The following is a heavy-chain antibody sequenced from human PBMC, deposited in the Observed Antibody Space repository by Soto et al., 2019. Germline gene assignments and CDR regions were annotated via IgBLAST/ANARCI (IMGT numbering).Heavy chain of an antibody. V-gene: IGHV3-30*18. Sequence: QVQLVESGGGVVQPGRSLRLSCAASGFTFSSYGMHWVRQGPDKGLEWVAVISYDGSNKYYTDSVKGRFTVSRDNSKNTLSLELSCLRPEDTAVYYCAKGHDYYVSCSDHWGQGTLVSVSS. CDR1: GFTFSSYG. CDR3: AKGHDYYVSCSDH. CDR2: ISYDGSNK. J-gene: IGHJ4*02. D-gene: IGHD3-10*02.